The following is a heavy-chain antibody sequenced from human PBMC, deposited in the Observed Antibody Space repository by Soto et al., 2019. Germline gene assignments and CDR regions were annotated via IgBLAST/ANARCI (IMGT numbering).Heavy chain of an antibody. D-gene: IGHD3-22*01. Sequence: QVQLVQSGAEVKKPGSSVKVSCKASGGTFSSYAISWVRQAPGQRLEWMGGIIPIFGTANYAQKFQGRVTITADESTSTAYMEQSSPRSEDTAVYYCARAISTYYYDSTGYYDYWGQGTLVTVSS. J-gene: IGHJ4*02. CDR1: GGTFSSYA. CDR3: ARAISTYYYDSTGYYDY. CDR2: IIPIFGTA. V-gene: IGHV1-69*12.